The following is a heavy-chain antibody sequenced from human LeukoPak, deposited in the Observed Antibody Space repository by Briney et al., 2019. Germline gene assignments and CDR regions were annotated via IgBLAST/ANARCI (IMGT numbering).Heavy chain of an antibody. CDR2: ISYDGSNK. CDR3: ARDRTVSGFFGVVIIYYFDY. Sequence: GRSLRLSCAASGFTFSSYGMHWVRQAPGKGLEWVAVISYDGSNKYYADSVKGRFTISRDNSKNTLYLQRNSLRAEDTAVYYCARDRTVSGFFGVVIIYYFDYWGQGTLVTVSS. J-gene: IGHJ4*02. CDR1: GFTFSSYG. V-gene: IGHV3-30*03. D-gene: IGHD3-3*01.